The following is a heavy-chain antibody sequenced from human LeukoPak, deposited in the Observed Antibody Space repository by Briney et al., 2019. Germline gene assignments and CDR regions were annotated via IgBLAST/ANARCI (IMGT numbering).Heavy chain of an antibody. CDR2: ISGDGTTT. CDR3: TRVRSSSWYDY. V-gene: IGHV3-74*01. D-gene: IGHD6-13*01. Sequence: GGSLRLSCATSGFTFSTSWMHWVRQAPGKGLVWVSRISGDGTTTTYADSVKGRFTISRDNAKNTLFLQMNSLRVDDTAVYYCTRVRSSSWYDYWGQGAMVTVSS. CDR1: GFTFSTSW. J-gene: IGHJ4*02.